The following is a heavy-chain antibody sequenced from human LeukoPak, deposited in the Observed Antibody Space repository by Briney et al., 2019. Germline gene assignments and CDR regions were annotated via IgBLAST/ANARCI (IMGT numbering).Heavy chain of an antibody. CDR3: ARGSDYDDYFYMDF. CDR1: GYTFSDYY. Sequence: ASVKVSCTTSGYTFSDYYIHWIRQAPGQGLEWVGWINPNSGDTDYARKFQGRVTMTRDTSISTAYMEMTRLRSDDTAVYFCARGSDYDDYFYMDFWGKGTTVTVSS. CDR2: INPNSGDT. V-gene: IGHV1-2*02. J-gene: IGHJ6*03.